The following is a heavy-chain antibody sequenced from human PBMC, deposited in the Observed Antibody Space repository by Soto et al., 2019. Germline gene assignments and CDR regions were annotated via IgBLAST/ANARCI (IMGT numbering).Heavy chain of an antibody. CDR2: INPNSGGT. J-gene: IGHJ5*02. D-gene: IGHD3-3*01. CDR1: GYTFTGYY. V-gene: IGHV1-2*02. CDR3: AREGYREFGVVPPGPNWFDP. Sequence: ASVKVSCKASGYTFTGYYMHWVRQAPGQGLEWMGWINPNSGGTNYAQKFQGRVTMTRDTSISTAYMELSRLRSDDTAVYYCAREGYREFGVVPPGPNWFDPWGQGTLVTAPQ.